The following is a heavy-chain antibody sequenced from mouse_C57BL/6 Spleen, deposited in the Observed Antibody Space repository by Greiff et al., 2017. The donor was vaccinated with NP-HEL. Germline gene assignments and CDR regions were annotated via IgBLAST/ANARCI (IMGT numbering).Heavy chain of an antibody. D-gene: IGHD1-1*01. CDR3: ARSDYYGSSPDYFDY. V-gene: IGHV1-19*01. CDR2: INPYNGGT. CDR1: GYTFTDYY. Sequence: VQLQQSGPVLVKPGASVTMSCKASGYTFTDYYMNWVKQSHGKSLEWIGVINPYNGGTSYNQKFKGKATLTVDKSSSTAYMELNSLTSEDSAVYYGARSDYYGSSPDYFDYWGQGTTLTVSS. J-gene: IGHJ2*01.